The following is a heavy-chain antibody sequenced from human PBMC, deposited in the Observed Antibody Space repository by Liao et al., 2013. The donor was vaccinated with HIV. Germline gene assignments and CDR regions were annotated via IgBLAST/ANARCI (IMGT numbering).Heavy chain of an antibody. D-gene: IGHD3-16*01. CDR2: IYASGTT. CDR3: ARDGGNSWSLWFDP. CDR1: GGSLSPYY. V-gene: IGHV4-4*07. Sequence: QLQLQESGPGLVKPSETLSLTCTVSGGSLSPYYWNWIRQPAGKGLEWIGRIYASGTTNYNPSLKSRVTLSVDRSKNQFSLKLTSVTAADTAIYYCARDGGNSWSLWFDPWGHGTLVTVSS. J-gene: IGHJ5*02.